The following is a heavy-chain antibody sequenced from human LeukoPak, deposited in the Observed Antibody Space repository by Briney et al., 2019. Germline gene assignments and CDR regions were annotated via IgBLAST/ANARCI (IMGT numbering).Heavy chain of an antibody. CDR2: ISGSGGST. J-gene: IGHJ4*02. D-gene: IGHD2-2*01. V-gene: IGHV3-23*01. CDR1: GFTVSSNY. CDR3: AKRRGTVVVPAAIDY. Sequence: GGSLRLSCAASGFTVSSNYMSWVRRAPGKGLEWVSAISGSGGSTYYADSVKGRFTISRDNSKNTLYLQMNSLRAEDTAAYYCAKRRGTVVVPAAIDYWGQGTLVTVSS.